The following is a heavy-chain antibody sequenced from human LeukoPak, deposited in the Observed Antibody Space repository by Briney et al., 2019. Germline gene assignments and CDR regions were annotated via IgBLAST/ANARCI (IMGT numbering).Heavy chain of an antibody. V-gene: IGHV3-49*04. CDR2: IRSKAYGGTT. CDR1: GFTFGDYA. D-gene: IGHD4-17*01. J-gene: IGHJ4*02. Sequence: SGGSLRLSCTASGFTFGDYAMSWVRQAPGKGLEWVGFIRSKAYGGTTEYAASVKGRFTISRDDSKSIAYLQMDSLKTEDTAVYYCTRNPYGDYEDYWGQGTLVTVSS. CDR3: TRNPYGDYEDY.